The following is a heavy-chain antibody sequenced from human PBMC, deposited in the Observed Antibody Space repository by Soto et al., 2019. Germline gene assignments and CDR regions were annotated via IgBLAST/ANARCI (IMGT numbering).Heavy chain of an antibody. V-gene: IGHV4-30-4*01. CDR3: ARNGAIDY. D-gene: IGHD2-8*01. CDR1: GGSISSGDYY. J-gene: IGHJ4*02. Sequence: SETLSLTCTVSGGSISSGDYYWSWIRQPPGKGLEWIGYILYSGTTNYNPSLESRLTISVDTSKNQFSLNLTSVTAADTAVYYCARNGAIDYWGRGTLVTVSS. CDR2: ILYSGTT.